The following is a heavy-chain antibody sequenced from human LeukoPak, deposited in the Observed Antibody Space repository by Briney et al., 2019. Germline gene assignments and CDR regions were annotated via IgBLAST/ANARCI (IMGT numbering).Heavy chain of an antibody. J-gene: IGHJ4*02. CDR1: RFTFSNYA. CDR2: ISGSGGSA. V-gene: IGHV3-23*01. D-gene: IGHD2-2*01. Sequence: GGSLRLSCAASRFTFSNYAMSWVRQAPGKGLEWVSGISGSGGSAYYADSVKGRFTISRDNSKNTLYLQMNNLRAEDTAVYYRAKDDCSSSGCYVDYWGQGTLVTVSS. CDR3: AKDDCSSSGCYVDY.